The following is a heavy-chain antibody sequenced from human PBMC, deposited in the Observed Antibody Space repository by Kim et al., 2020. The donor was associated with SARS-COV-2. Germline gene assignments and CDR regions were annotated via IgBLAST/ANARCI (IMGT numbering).Heavy chain of an antibody. D-gene: IGHD5-18*01. CDR3: AKGLGRTWTQVYYDY. J-gene: IGHJ4*02. CDR2: SGTGGGI. V-gene: IGHV3-23*01. CDR1: GFTLSSYG. Sequence: GGSLRLSCAASGFTLSSYGMSWVRLAPGKGLEWVSGSGTGGGIYYADSVKGRFTISRDNSKNTLFLQMNSLRVEDTATYYCAKGLGRTWTQVYYDYWGQGTPVTVSS.